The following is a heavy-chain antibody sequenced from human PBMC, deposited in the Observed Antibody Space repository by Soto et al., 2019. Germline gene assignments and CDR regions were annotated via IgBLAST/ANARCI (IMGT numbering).Heavy chain of an antibody. CDR2: IWYDGSNK. CDR3: AREKDDGFDI. CDR1: GFSFSSYG. Sequence: GQLVESGGGVVQPGWSLRLSCVAAGFSFSSYGMHWVRQAPGKGLEWVAVIWYDGSNKFYGESVKGRFTVSRDNSENTLYLQMNSLRAEDTAVYYCAREKDDGFDIWGQGTMVTVTS. J-gene: IGHJ3*02. V-gene: IGHV3-33*01.